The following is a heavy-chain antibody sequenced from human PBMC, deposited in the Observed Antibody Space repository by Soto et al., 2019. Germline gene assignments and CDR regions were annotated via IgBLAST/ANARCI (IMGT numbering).Heavy chain of an antibody. V-gene: IGHV1-69*01. CDR1: GGTFSSYA. D-gene: IGHD4-17*01. CDR3: AVETLTTSGNVLDY. Sequence: QVQLVQSGAEVKKPGSSVKVSCKASGGTFSSYAISWVRQAPGQGLEWMGGIIPIFGTANYAQKLQGRVTITAEESTSTAYMELISRRSEYTAVYYCAVETLTTSGNVLDYWGQGTVVTVSS. CDR2: IIPIFGTA. J-gene: IGHJ4*02.